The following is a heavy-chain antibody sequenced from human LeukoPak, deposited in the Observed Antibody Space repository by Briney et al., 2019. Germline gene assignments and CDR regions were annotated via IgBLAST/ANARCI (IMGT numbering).Heavy chain of an antibody. V-gene: IGHV1-24*01. D-gene: IGHD6-19*01. CDR2: FDPEDGET. J-gene: IGHJ4*02. Sequence: GASVKVSCKVSGYTLTELSMHWVRQAPGKGLEWMGGFDPEDGETIYAQKFQGRVTMTEDTSTDTAYMELSSLRSEDTAVYYCATWSSGSGWYTIYFYWGQGTLVTVPS. CDR1: GYTLTELS. CDR3: ATWSSGSGWYTIYFY.